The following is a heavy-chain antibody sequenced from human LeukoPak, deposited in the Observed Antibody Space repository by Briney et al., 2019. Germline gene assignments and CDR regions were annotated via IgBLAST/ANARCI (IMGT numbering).Heavy chain of an antibody. D-gene: IGHD3-22*01. J-gene: IGHJ4*02. CDR2: MNQLGNEK. V-gene: IGHV3-7*04. CDR3: ARGTYYYEF. CDR1: KFTFSDYR. Sequence: GGSLRLSCAASKFTFSDYRMTWVRQAPGKGPEWVAYMNQLGNEKKYLDSVKGRFTISRDNAKNSLYLQMTSLRVDDTAVYYCARGTYYYEFWGQGTLVTVSS.